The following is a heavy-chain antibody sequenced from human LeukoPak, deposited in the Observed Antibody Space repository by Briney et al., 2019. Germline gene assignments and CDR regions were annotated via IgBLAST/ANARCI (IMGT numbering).Heavy chain of an antibody. Sequence: SVKVSCKASGYTFTSYGISWVRQAPGQGLEWMGGIIPIFGTANYAQKFQGRVTITADESTSTAYMELSSLRSEDTAVYYCARDTYYYYDSSGYYYWGQGTLVTVSS. CDR3: ARDTYYYYDSSGYYY. CDR1: GYTFTSYG. CDR2: IIPIFGTA. V-gene: IGHV1-69*13. D-gene: IGHD3-22*01. J-gene: IGHJ4*02.